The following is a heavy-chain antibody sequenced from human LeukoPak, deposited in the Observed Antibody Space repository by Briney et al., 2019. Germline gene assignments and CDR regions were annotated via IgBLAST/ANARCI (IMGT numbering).Heavy chain of an antibody. Sequence: PSETLSLTCTVSGDSISSYYWSWIRQPAGKGLEWIGRIYSSGSTNYSPSLKSRVTMSVDTSKNQISLKLSSVTAADTAVYYCASHRGYLYYLDYWGQGILVTVSS. CDR2: IYSSGST. D-gene: IGHD3-10*01. V-gene: IGHV4-4*07. CDR3: ASHRGYLYYLDY. J-gene: IGHJ4*02. CDR1: GDSISSYY.